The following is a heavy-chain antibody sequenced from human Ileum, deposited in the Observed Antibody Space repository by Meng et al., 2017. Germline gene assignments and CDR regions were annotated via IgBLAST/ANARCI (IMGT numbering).Heavy chain of an antibody. D-gene: IGHD2-15*01. CDR1: GDSISSGGYY. Sequence: QESGPGLVKPSQTLSLTGTVSGDSISSGGYYWTWIRQHPGKGLKWIGYIYSSGGTYYTPSLKSLVTISLDTSKNQFSLRLSSVTAADTAVYYCARIGFCSGRSCYGFFDYWGQGTLVTVSS. V-gene: IGHV4-31*01. J-gene: IGHJ4*02. CDR2: IYSSGGT. CDR3: ARIGFCSGRSCYGFFDY.